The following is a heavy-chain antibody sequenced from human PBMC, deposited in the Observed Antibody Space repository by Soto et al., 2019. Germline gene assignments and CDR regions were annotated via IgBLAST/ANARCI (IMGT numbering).Heavy chain of an antibody. V-gene: IGHV1-69*01. J-gene: IGHJ6*02. Sequence: QVQLVQSGAEVKKPGSSVKVSCKASGGTFSSYAISWVQQAPGQGLEWMGGIIPIFGTANYAQKFQGRVTITADESTSTAYMELSSLRSEDTAVYYCARDTDSSTPWGGGMDVWGQGTTVTVSS. CDR1: GGTFSSYA. CDR3: ARDTDSSTPWGGGMDV. CDR2: IIPIFGTA. D-gene: IGHD6-13*01.